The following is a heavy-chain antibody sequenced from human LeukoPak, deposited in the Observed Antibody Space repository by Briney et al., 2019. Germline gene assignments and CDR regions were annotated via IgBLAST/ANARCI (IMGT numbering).Heavy chain of an antibody. CDR3: ARSLRFGYYGMDV. CDR1: GVSVSSNRAA. Sequence: SQTLSLTCAISGVSVSSNRAAWNWIRQSPSRGLEWLGRTYYMSKWYNDYAVSVKSRITINPDTSKNQFSLQQNSVTPEDTAVYYCARSLRFGYYGMDVWGQGTTVTVSS. D-gene: IGHD3-3*01. CDR2: TYYMSKWYN. V-gene: IGHV6-1*01. J-gene: IGHJ6*02.